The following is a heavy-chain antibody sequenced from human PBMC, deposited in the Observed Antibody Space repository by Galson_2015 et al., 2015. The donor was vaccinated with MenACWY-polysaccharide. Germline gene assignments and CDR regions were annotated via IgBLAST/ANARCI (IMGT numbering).Heavy chain of an antibody. J-gene: IGHJ4*02. V-gene: IGHV4-39*01. D-gene: IGHD3-22*01. CDR3: ARTFTSGYYYVGY. Sequence: SETLSLTCTVSGGSVSSSSYFWGWIRQPPGKGLEWIGSIYYSGGTYYNPSLKSRVTISVDTSKNQFSLQLSSVTAADTAVYYCARTFTSGYYYVGYWGQGTLVTVSS. CDR1: GGSVSSSSYF. CDR2: IYYSGGT.